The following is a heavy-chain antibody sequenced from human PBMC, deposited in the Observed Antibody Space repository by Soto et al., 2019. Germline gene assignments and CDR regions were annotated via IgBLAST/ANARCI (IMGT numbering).Heavy chain of an antibody. CDR2: ISYDGSNK. CDR3: ARGLKPAIAVVITGEDN. J-gene: IGHJ4*01. D-gene: IGHD3-22*01. CDR1: GFNFSSYA. V-gene: IGHV3-30-3*01. Sequence: GGSLRLSCAASGFNFSSYAMHWVRQAPGKGLEWVAVISYDGSNKYYADSVKGRFTISRDNSKNALYLQMNSLRAEDTAVYYCARGLKPAIAVVITGEDNWRQEALVTTSS.